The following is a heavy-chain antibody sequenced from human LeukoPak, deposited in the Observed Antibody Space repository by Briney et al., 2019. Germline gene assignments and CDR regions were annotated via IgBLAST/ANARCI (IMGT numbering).Heavy chain of an antibody. CDR2: IYYSGSR. Sequence: PSETLSLTCTVSGGSINSADYYWSWIRQHPGKGLEWSGYIYYSGSRYYNPSLKSRVSISIDTSKNQFSLNLSSVTAADTAVYYCARDLGGDGFNLRNWFDPWGQGTLVTVSS. D-gene: IGHD5-24*01. CDR3: ARDLGGDGFNLRNWFDP. J-gene: IGHJ5*02. CDR1: GGSINSADYY. V-gene: IGHV4-31*03.